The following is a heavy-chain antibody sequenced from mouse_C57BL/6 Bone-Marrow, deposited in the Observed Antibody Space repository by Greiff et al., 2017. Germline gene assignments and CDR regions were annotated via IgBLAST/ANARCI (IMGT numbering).Heavy chain of an antibody. Sequence: EVQLQQSGAELVRPGASVKLSCTASGFNIKDDYMHWVKQRPEQGLEWIGWIDPENGDTEYASKFQGKATITADTSSNTAYLQLSSLTSEDTAVYYCTPYGRSYGGPWFAYWGQGTLVTVSA. CDR3: TPYGRSYGGPWFAY. V-gene: IGHV14-4*01. J-gene: IGHJ3*01. D-gene: IGHD1-1*01. CDR2: IDPENGDT. CDR1: GFNIKDDY.